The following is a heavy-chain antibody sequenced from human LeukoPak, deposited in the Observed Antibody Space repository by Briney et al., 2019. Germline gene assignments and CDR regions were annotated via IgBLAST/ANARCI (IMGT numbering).Heavy chain of an antibody. J-gene: IGHJ4*02. D-gene: IGHD2-2*01. Sequence: GGSLRLSCAASGFTFSSYWMSWVRQAPGKGLEWVANIKQDGSEKYYVDSVKGRFTISRDNAKNSLYLQMNSLRAEDTAVYYCARDVVVPAARWFDYWGQGTLVTVSS. CDR3: ARDVVVPAARWFDY. CDR2: IKQDGSEK. CDR1: GFTFSSYW. V-gene: IGHV3-7*01.